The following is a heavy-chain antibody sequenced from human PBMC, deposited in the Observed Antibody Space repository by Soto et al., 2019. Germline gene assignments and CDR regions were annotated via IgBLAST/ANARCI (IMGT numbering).Heavy chain of an antibody. D-gene: IGHD2-15*01. CDR3: ARGYCSGGNCYSGMDV. J-gene: IGHJ6*02. CDR2: IIPISGTT. CDR1: GGTFSTHA. Sequence: SVKGSCKASGGTFSTHAIIWVRQAPGHGLEWMGGIIPISGTTYYTQKFQGRVTITADEPTSTAFMELRSLKSDDTAVFYCARGYCSGGNCYSGMDVWGQGTMVTVSS. V-gene: IGHV1-69*01.